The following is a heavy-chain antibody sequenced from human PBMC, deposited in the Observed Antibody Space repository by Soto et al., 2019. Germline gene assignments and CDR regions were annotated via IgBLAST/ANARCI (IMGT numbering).Heavy chain of an antibody. Sequence: ASVKVSCKASGYTFTGYYMHWVRQAPGQGLEWMGWINPNSGGTNYAQKFQGRVTMTRDTSISTAYMELSRLRSDDTAVYYCARGIRYFDWLTYTPFDYWGQGTLVTVSS. D-gene: IGHD3-9*01. CDR2: INPNSGGT. CDR1: GYTFTGYY. V-gene: IGHV1-2*02. CDR3: ARGIRYFDWLTYTPFDY. J-gene: IGHJ4*02.